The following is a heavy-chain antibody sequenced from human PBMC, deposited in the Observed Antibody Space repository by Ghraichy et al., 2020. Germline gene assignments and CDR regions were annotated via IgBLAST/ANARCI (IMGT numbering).Heavy chain of an antibody. CDR3: ARDYTRWLQPPY. CDR1: GFTFSSYS. Sequence: GGSLRLSCAASGFTFSSYSMNWVRQAPGKGLEWVSSISSSSSYIYYADSVKGRFTISRDNAKNSLYLQMNSLRAEDTAVYYCARDYTRWLQPPYWGQGTLVTVSS. V-gene: IGHV3-21*01. D-gene: IGHD5-24*01. CDR2: ISSSSSYI. J-gene: IGHJ4*02.